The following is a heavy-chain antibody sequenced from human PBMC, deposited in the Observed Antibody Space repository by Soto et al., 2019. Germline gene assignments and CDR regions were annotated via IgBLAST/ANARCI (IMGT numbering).Heavy chain of an antibody. CDR3: ARGGPNGYYDFWSGYQALDY. Sequence: PSETLSLTCTVSGDSISSYYWSWIRQPPGKGLEWIGYIYYSGSTNYNPSLKSRVTISVDTSKNQFSLKLSSVTAADTAVYYCARGGPNGYYDFWSGYQALDYWGQGTLVTVS. V-gene: IGHV4-59*01. J-gene: IGHJ4*02. CDR2: IYYSGST. CDR1: GDSISSYY. D-gene: IGHD3-3*01.